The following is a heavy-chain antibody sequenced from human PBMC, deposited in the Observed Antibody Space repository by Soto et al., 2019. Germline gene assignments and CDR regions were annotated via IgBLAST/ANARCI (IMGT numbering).Heavy chain of an antibody. CDR1: GFTFSSFF. Sequence: EVQLLEPGGGLVQPGGSLRLSCAASGFTFSSFFMSWVRQAPGKGLDWVSGIGANGCGTYYADSVKGRFIISRDNSKNTPYLPMTSLRAEDTAVYYCARDPTGDYLGAFDFWGQKTMVTVSS. D-gene: IGHD4-17*01. CDR2: IGANGCGT. V-gene: IGHV3-23*01. CDR3: ARDPTGDYLGAFDF. J-gene: IGHJ3*01.